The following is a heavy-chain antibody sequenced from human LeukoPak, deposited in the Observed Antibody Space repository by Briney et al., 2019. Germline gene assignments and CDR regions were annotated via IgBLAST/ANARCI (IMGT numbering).Heavy chain of an antibody. CDR3: ARVTAAGFNWFDP. CDR2: IYYSGST. V-gene: IGHV4-34*01. J-gene: IGHJ5*02. D-gene: IGHD6-13*01. Sequence: SETLSLTCAVYGGPFRGFFWSWIRQAPGKGLEWIGSIYYSGSTYHNPSLKSRVTISVDTSKNQFSLKLSSVTAADTAVYYCARVTAAGFNWFDPWGQGTLVTVSS. CDR1: GGPFRGFF.